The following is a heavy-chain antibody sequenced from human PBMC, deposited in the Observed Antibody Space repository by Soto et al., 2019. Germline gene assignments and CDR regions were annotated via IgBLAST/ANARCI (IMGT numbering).Heavy chain of an antibody. V-gene: IGHV4-38-2*01. Sequence: SETLSLTCAVSGYSISSGYYWGWLRQPPGKGLEWIGSIYHSGSTYYNPSLKSRVTISVDTSKSQFSLKLSSVTAADTAVYYCAKYSGYSSSSYYYYYYGMDVWGQGTTVTVSS. CDR2: IYHSGST. CDR3: AKYSGYSSSSYYYYYYGMDV. J-gene: IGHJ6*02. CDR1: GYSISSGYY. D-gene: IGHD6-6*01.